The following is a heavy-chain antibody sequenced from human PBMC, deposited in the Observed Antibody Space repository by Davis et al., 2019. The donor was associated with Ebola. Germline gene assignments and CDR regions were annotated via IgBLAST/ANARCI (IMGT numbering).Heavy chain of an antibody. J-gene: IGHJ5*02. CDR2: INAGNGNT. D-gene: IGHD3-10*01. V-gene: IGHV1-3*01. Sequence: AASVKVSCKASGYTFTSYTMHWVRQAPGQRLEWMGWINAGNGNTKYSQKFQGRVTITRDTSASTAYMELSSLRSEDTAVYYCARYRDYYGSGSLNWFDPWGQGTLVTVSS. CDR3: ARYRDYYGSGSLNWFDP. CDR1: GYTFTSYT.